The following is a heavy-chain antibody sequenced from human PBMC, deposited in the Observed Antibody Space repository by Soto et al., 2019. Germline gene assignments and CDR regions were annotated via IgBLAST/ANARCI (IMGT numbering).Heavy chain of an antibody. CDR2: ISYDGSNT. CDR3: AKSLGYCSSTSCWGYYGMDV. Sequence: PAGSLRLSCAAAGFSFSSGGMHWVRHAPAKGLEGGGHISYDGSNTYYAGSVKGRFTISRDNSKNTLYLQMNSLRAEDTAVYYCAKSLGYCSSTSCWGYYGMDVWGQGTTVTVSS. CDR1: GFSFSSGG. D-gene: IGHD2-2*01. V-gene: IGHV3-30*18. J-gene: IGHJ6*02.